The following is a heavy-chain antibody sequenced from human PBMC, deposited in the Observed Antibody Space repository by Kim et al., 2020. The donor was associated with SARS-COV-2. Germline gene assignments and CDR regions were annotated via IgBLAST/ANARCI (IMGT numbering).Heavy chain of an antibody. CDR1: GGSISSSSYY. CDR2: IYYSGST. CDR3: VDFDWTQGAFDI. D-gene: IGHD3-9*01. Sequence: SETLSLTCTVSGGSISSSSYYWGWIRQPPGKGLEWIGSIYYSGSTYYNPSLKSRVTISVDTSKNQFSLKLSSVTAADTAVYYCVDFDWTQGAFDIWGQGTMVTVSS. J-gene: IGHJ3*02. V-gene: IGHV4-39*01.